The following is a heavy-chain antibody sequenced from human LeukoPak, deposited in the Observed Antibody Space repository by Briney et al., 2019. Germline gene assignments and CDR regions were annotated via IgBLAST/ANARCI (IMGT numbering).Heavy chain of an antibody. CDR3: ARDPTFNWNYQGAFDI. CDR2: ISYDGSNK. D-gene: IGHD1-7*01. V-gene: IGHV3-30-3*01. Sequence: PGGSLRLSCAASGFTFSDHYMDWVRQAPGKGLEWVAVISYDGSNKYYADSVKGRFTISRDNSKNTLYLQMNSLRAEDTAVYYCARDPTFNWNYQGAFDIWGQGTMVTVSS. CDR1: GFTFSDHY. J-gene: IGHJ3*02.